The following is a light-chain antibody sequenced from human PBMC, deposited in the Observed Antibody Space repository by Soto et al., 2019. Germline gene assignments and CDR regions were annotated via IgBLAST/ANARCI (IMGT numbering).Light chain of an antibody. V-gene: IGKV3-11*01. J-gene: IGKJ4*01. CDR3: QQRSNWPLT. CDR2: YAS. Sequence: EIVMTQSPATLSLSPGERATLSCRASQSVSSYLAWYQHKPGQAPKLLIYYASNRATGIPARFSGSGSETDFTLTISSLEPADVAVYYCQQRSNWPLTFGGGTKVDIK. CDR1: QSVSSY.